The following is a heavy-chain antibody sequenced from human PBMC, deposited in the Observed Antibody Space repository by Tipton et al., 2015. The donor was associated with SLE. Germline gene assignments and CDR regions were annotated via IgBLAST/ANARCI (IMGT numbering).Heavy chain of an antibody. Sequence: TLSLTCSVSGGSISHYYWSWIRQPPGKGLEWIGYIYYNVISRHTNYNPSLETRVTMSVDPSKNQFSLKLSSVTAADTALYYCARSLPRTAPQEDYYYYMVIWGKGTTVIVSS. V-gene: IGHV4-59*01. CDR3: ARSLPRTAPQEDYYYYMVI. D-gene: IGHD2-15*01. CDR1: GGSISHYY. J-gene: IGHJ6*03. CDR2: IYYNVISRHT.